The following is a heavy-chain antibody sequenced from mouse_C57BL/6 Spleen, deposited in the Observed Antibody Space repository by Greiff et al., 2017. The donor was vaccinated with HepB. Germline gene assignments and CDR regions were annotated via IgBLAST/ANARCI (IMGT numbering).Heavy chain of an antibody. CDR1: GYTFTSYW. CDR3: ARVGYYHYYAMDY. D-gene: IGHD2-3*01. CDR2: IYPSDSET. V-gene: IGHV1-61*01. J-gene: IGHJ4*01. Sequence: QVQLKQPGAELVRPGSSVKLSCKASGYTFTSYWMDWVKQRPGQGLEWIGNIYPSDSETHYNQKFKDKATLTVDKSSSTAYMQLSSLTSEDSAVYYCARVGYYHYYAMDYWGQGTSVTVSS.